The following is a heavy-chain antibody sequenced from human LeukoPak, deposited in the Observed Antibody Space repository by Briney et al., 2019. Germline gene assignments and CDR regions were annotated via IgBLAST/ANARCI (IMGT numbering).Heavy chain of an antibody. CDR2: IGGSGGST. J-gene: IGHJ6*02. D-gene: IGHD3-22*01. CDR3: AKGGSSGYYFWNYYYGMDV. CDR1: GFTFSSYA. V-gene: IGHV3-23*01. Sequence: PGGSLRLSCAASGFTFSSYAMSWVRQAPGKGLEWVSAIGGSGGSTYYADSVKGRFTISRDNSKNTLYLQMNSLRAEDTAVYYCAKGGSSGYYFWNYYYGMDVWGQGTTVTVSS.